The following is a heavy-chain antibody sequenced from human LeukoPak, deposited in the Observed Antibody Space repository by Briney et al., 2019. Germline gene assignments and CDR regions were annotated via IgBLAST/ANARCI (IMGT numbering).Heavy chain of an antibody. CDR1: GFTLSNYG. J-gene: IGHJ4*02. Sequence: GGSLRLSCAASGFTLSNYGVSWVRQAPGKGLEWVSYIYGVGANTYYADSVKGRFTISRDNSKNTLYLQMNSLRAEDTAVYYCAKAMTTVTSLFDYWGQGTLVTVSS. CDR3: AKAMTTVTSLFDY. D-gene: IGHD4-17*01. CDR2: IYGVGANT. V-gene: IGHV3-23*01.